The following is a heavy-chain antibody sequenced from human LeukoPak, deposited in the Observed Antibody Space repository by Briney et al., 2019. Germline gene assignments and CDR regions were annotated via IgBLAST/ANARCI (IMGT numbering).Heavy chain of an antibody. J-gene: IGHJ4*02. CDR1: GFTFSSYA. V-gene: IGHV3-9*01. Sequence: PGGSLRLSCAASGFTFSSYAMHWVRQAPGKGLEWVSGISWNSGSIGYADSVKGRFTISRDNARNSLYLQMNSLRAEDTALYYCAKDIFGQQLVAFDYWGQGTLVTVSS. D-gene: IGHD6-13*01. CDR2: ISWNSGSI. CDR3: AKDIFGQQLVAFDY.